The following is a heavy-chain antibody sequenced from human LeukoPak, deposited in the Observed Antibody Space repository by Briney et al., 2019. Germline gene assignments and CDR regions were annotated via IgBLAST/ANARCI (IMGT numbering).Heavy chain of an antibody. D-gene: IGHD6-19*01. Sequence: GGSLRLSCAASGFTFSSYNMNWVRQAPGKGLEWVSYISSSSSVIYYADSVKGRFTISRDNAKNSLYLQMNSLRAEDTAVYYCANIAPGIWLVRDYWGQGTLVTVSS. J-gene: IGHJ4*02. CDR2: ISSSSSVI. CDR3: ANIAPGIWLVRDY. CDR1: GFTFSSYN. V-gene: IGHV3-48*01.